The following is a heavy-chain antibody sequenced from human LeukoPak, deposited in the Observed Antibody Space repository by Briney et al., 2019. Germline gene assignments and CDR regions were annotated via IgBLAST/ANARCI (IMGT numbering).Heavy chain of an antibody. CDR1: GFTFSAYW. V-gene: IGHV3-7*01. Sequence: GGSLRLSCAASGFTFSAYWMNWVRQAPGKGLEWVANIKQDGSEKYYVDSVKGRFTISRDNAKNSLYLQMNSLRAEDTAVYFCAGGSGWVTDSWGQGTLVTVSS. J-gene: IGHJ4*02. D-gene: IGHD6-19*01. CDR2: IKQDGSEK. CDR3: AGGSGWVTDS.